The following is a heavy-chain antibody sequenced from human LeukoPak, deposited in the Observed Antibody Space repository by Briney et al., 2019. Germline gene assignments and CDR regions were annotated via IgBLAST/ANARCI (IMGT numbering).Heavy chain of an antibody. D-gene: IGHD3-10*01. J-gene: IGHJ6*03. CDR1: GGTFSSYA. CDR2: IIPIFGTA. V-gene: IGHV1-69*01. CDR3: ARPDYYGSVSYHYYYYMDV. Sequence: GASVKVSCKASGGTFSSYAISWVRQAPGQGLEWMGGIIPIFGTANYAQKFQGRVTITADESTSTAYMELSSLRSEDTAVFYCARPDYYGSVSYHYYYYMDVWGKGTTVTVSS.